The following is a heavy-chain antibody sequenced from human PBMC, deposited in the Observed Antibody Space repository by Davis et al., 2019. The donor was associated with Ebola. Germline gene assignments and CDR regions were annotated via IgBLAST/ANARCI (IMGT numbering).Heavy chain of an antibody. CDR3: ARGTRVIGSTRGATDY. J-gene: IGHJ4*02. CDR1: GGTFSSYA. D-gene: IGHD1-1*01. Sequence: AASVKVSCKASGGTFSSYAISWVRQAPGQGLEWMGGIIPIFGTANYAQKFQGRITMTRDTSTSTVYMELSSLRSEDTAVYYCARGTRVIGSTRGATDYWGQGTLVTVSS. V-gene: IGHV1-69*05. CDR2: IIPIFGTA.